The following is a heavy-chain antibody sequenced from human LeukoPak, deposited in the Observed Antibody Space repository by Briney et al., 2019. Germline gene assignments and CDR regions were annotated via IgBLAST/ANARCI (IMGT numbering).Heavy chain of an antibody. CDR2: ITSNGGNT. CDR3: ARTFYDISTGYYPTDYMDV. Sequence: GGSLRLSCAASGFTFDDYGMSWVRQAPGKGLEWVSGITSNGGNTGYADSVKGRFTISRDNAKNSLYLQMNSLRAEDTALYYCARTFYDISTGYYPTDYMDVWGKGTTVTVSS. CDR1: GFTFDDYG. V-gene: IGHV3-20*04. D-gene: IGHD3-9*01. J-gene: IGHJ6*03.